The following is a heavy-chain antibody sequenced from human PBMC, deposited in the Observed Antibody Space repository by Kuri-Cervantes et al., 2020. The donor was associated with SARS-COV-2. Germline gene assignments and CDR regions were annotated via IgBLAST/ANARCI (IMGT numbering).Heavy chain of an antibody. CDR1: ETTFPNYD. CDR3: ATDYHSNYLNPDSFDI. V-gene: IGHV1-24*01. Sequence: ASVKVSCKAPETTFPNYDINWVRQAPGKGLEWMGGFDPEDGETIYAQKFQGRVTMTEDTSTDTAYMELSSLRSEDTAVYYCATDYHSNYLNPDSFDIWGQGTMVTVSS. D-gene: IGHD4-11*01. CDR2: FDPEDGET. J-gene: IGHJ3*02.